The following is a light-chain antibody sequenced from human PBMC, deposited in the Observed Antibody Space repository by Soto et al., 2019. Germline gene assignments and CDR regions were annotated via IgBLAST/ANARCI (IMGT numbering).Light chain of an antibody. J-gene: IGLJ1*01. Sequence: QSVLTQPASVSRSPGQSITISCTGTSSDVGGYNYVSWYQQHPGRAPKLMIYDVSDRPSGVSNRFSASKSGNTASLTISGLQAEDEADYYCCSYTSSSTPWVFGTGTKSPS. CDR3: CSYTSSSTPWV. V-gene: IGLV2-14*03. CDR1: SSDVGGYNY. CDR2: DVS.